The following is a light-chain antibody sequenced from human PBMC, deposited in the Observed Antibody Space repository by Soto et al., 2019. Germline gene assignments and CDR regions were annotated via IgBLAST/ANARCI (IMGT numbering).Light chain of an antibody. CDR3: QQASSFPLA. Sequence: IQMTQSPSSLSASIGDRVTITCRASQHIASWLAWYQQKPGKAPKLPIYAASNLQSGVPSRFSGSGSGTDFTLTISSLQPEDFATYFCQQASSFPLAFGGGTKVDIK. CDR1: QHIASW. CDR2: AAS. J-gene: IGKJ4*01. V-gene: IGKV1-12*01.